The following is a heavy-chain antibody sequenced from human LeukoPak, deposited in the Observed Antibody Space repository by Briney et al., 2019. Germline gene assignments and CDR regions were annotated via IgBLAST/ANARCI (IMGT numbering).Heavy chain of an antibody. D-gene: IGHD3-22*01. Sequence: GASVKVSCKASGYTFTSYGISWVRQAPGQGLEWMGWIGAYNGNTNYAQKLQGRVTMTTDTSTSTAYMELRSLRSDDTAVYYCAIAPNYYDSSGYKIDYWGQGTLVTVSS. J-gene: IGHJ4*02. CDR3: AIAPNYYDSSGYKIDY. CDR2: IGAYNGNT. CDR1: GYTFTSYG. V-gene: IGHV1-18*01.